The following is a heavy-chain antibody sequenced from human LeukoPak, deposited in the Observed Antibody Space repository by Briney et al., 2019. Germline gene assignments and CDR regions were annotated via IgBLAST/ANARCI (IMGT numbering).Heavy chain of an antibody. CDR1: GYTFTSYG. CDR2: ISAYNGNT. D-gene: IGHD2-2*01. Sequence: ASVKVSCKASGYTFTSYGISWVRQAPGQGLEWMGWISAYNGNTNYAQKLQGRVTMTTDTSTSTAYMELRSLRSEDTAVYYYATVRYCSSTSCLYNWFDPWGQGTLVTVSS. V-gene: IGHV1-18*01. J-gene: IGHJ5*02. CDR3: ATVRYCSSTSCLYNWFDP.